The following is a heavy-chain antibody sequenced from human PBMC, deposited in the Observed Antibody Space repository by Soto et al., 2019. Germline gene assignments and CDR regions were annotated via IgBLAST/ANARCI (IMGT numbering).Heavy chain of an antibody. V-gene: IGHV4-34*01. CDR1: CGSFIGYY. Sequence: PSETLSLTCAFYCGSFIGYYWSWIRQPPGKGLEWIGEINHSGSTNYNPSLKSRVTISVDTSKNQFSLKLSSVTAADTAVYYCARTVDSSGYYPVYWGQGTLVTVSS. CDR2: INHSGST. D-gene: IGHD3-22*01. J-gene: IGHJ4*02. CDR3: ARTVDSSGYYPVY.